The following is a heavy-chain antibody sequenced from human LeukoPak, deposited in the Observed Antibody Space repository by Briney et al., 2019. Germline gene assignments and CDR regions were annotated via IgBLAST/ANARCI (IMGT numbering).Heavy chain of an antibody. CDR3: ARGGDTAMVYNWFDP. J-gene: IGHJ5*02. CDR1: GFTFSSYS. V-gene: IGHV3-21*01. CDR2: ISSSSSYI. D-gene: IGHD5-18*01. Sequence: GGSLRLSWAASGFTFSSYSMNWVRQAPGKGLEWVSSISSSSSYIYYADSVKGRFTISRDNAKNSLYLQMNSLRAEDTAVYYCARGGDTAMVYNWFDPWGQGTLVTVSS.